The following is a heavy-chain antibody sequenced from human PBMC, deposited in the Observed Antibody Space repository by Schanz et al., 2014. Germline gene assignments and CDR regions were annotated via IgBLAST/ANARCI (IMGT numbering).Heavy chain of an antibody. V-gene: IGHV3-23*04. Sequence: VQLVESGGGVVQPGRSLRLSCAASGFMFSSYGMHWVRQAPGKGLEWVSAISGGGGTTYYTDSVKGRFTISRDNSKSTLYLQMNSLRAEDTAVYYCAKGRFGELSAFDIWGQGTMVTVSS. CDR3: AKGRFGELSAFDI. J-gene: IGHJ3*02. CDR1: GFMFSSYG. D-gene: IGHD3-10*01. CDR2: ISGGGGTT.